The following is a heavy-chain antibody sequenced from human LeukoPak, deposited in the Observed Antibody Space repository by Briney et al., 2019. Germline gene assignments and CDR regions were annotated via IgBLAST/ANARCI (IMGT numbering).Heavy chain of an antibody. J-gene: IGHJ3*02. D-gene: IGHD3-22*01. CDR1: GFTFSYYW. Sequence: GGSLRLSCAASGFTFSYYWMHWVRQAPGKGLVWVSRINSDGSSTSYADSVKGRFTISRDNAKNTLYLQMNSPRAEDTAVYYCARHPHYYDSSGYYVDDAFDIWGQGTMVTVSS. V-gene: IGHV3-74*01. CDR3: ARHPHYYDSSGYYVDDAFDI. CDR2: INSDGSST.